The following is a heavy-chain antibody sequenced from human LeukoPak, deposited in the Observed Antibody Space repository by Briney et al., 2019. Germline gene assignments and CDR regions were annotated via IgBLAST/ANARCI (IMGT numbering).Heavy chain of an antibody. Sequence: SETLSLTCTVSGGSISSYYWSWIRQPPGKGLEWIGYIYYSGSTYYNPSLKSRMTISVDTSKNLFSLKLTSVTAADTAVYYCAREGGNGFVDVWGKGTTVTVSS. CDR3: AREGGNGFVDV. CDR1: GGSISSYY. CDR2: IYYSGST. J-gene: IGHJ6*04. D-gene: IGHD2-8*01. V-gene: IGHV4-59*01.